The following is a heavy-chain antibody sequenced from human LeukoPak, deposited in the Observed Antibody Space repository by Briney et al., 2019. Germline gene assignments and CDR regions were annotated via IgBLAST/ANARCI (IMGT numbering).Heavy chain of an antibody. Sequence: SETLSLTCTVSGGSISTRTYYWGWIRQAPGKGLEWIGSIYSSGTSYYKSSLKSRVTISVDTSKNQFSLKLSAVTAADTAFYYCAREGSELSFDYWGQGTLVTVSS. D-gene: IGHD1-7*01. J-gene: IGHJ4*02. V-gene: IGHV4-39*07. CDR2: IYSSGTS. CDR3: AREGSELSFDY. CDR1: GGSISTRTYY.